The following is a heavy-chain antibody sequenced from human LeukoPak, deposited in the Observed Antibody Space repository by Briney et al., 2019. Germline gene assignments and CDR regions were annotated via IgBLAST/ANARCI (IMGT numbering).Heavy chain of an antibody. CDR3: AKTGWEDIAAANYYMDV. CDR1: GFTFGPYT. D-gene: IGHD6-13*01. Sequence: GGSLRLSCAASGFTFGPYTMNWVRQAPGKGLEWVSAISGSGGSTYYADSVKGRFTISRDNSKNTLYLQMNSLRAEDTAVCYCAKTGWEDIAAANYYMDVWGKGTTVTVSS. V-gene: IGHV3-23*01. J-gene: IGHJ6*03. CDR2: ISGSGGST.